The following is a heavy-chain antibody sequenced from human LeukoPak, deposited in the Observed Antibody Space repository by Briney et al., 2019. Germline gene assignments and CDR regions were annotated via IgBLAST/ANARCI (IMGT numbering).Heavy chain of an antibody. CDR2: ISYDGSNK. CDR3: ARVRYSYGTFDY. Sequence: GGSLRLSCAASGFTFSSYAMHWVRQAPGKGLEWVAVISYDGSNKYYADSVKGRFTISRDNSKNTLYLQMNSLRAEDTAVYYCARVRYSYGTFDYWGQGTLVTVSS. CDR1: GFTFSSYA. D-gene: IGHD5-18*01. V-gene: IGHV3-30-3*01. J-gene: IGHJ4*02.